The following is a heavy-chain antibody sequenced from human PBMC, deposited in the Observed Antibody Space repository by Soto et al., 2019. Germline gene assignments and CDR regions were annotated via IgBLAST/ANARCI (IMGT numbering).Heavy chain of an antibody. Sequence: EVQLVETGGGLIQPGGSLRLSCAASGFTVSSNYMSWVRQAPGKGLEWVSVLYRGGSTYYEYSVKGRFTISIDNSKNTLYLQMNSLRAEDTAVYYWARPYDYTFPSAMDVWGQGTTVTVSS. D-gene: IGHD4-4*01. V-gene: IGHV3-53*02. CDR1: GFTVSSNY. J-gene: IGHJ6*02. CDR2: LYRGGST. CDR3: ARPYDYTFPSAMDV.